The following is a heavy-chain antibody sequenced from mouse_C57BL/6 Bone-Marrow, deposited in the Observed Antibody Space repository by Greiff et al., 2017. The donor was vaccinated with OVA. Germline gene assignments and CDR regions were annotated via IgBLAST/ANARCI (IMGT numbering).Heavy chain of an antibody. Sequence: EVQLQQSGPELVKPGASVKISCKASGYTFTDYYMNWVKQSHGKSLEWIGDINPNNGGTSYNQKFKGKATLTVDKSSSTAYMELRNLTSEDSAVDYCARGGLRPYFDYWGQGTTLTVSS. CDR1: GYTFTDYY. CDR3: ARGGLRPYFDY. J-gene: IGHJ2*01. V-gene: IGHV1-26*01. D-gene: IGHD2-4*01. CDR2: INPNNGGT.